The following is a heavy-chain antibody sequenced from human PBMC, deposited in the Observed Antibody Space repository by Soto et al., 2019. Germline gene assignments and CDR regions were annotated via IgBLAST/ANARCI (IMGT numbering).Heavy chain of an antibody. CDR1: DFTFSGRS. V-gene: IGHV3-74*03. Sequence: EVQLVESGGGLVQPGGSLRLSCAASDFTFSGRSVHWVRQAPGKGLVWVSGIDKVGTDSTYADSVKGRFTSSRDNAKNTVYLQMHSLRVEDTAVYYCARGWFGPDVWGKGTTVTVSS. CDR3: ARGWFGPDV. CDR2: IDKVGTDS. J-gene: IGHJ6*03. D-gene: IGHD3-10*01.